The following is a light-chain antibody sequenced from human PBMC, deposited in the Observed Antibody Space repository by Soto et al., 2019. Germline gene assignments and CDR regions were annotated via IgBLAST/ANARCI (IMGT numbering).Light chain of an antibody. CDR2: GNS. J-gene: IGLJ2*01. CDR3: QSYDSSLSGVV. Sequence: QSVLTQPPSVSGAPGQRVTISCTGSSSNIGAGYDVHWYQQLPGTAPKLLIYGNSNRPSGVPDRFSGSKSGTSASLAITGLQALDAAAYYYQSYDSSLSGVVFGGGTKLTVL. CDR1: SSNIGAGYD. V-gene: IGLV1-40*01.